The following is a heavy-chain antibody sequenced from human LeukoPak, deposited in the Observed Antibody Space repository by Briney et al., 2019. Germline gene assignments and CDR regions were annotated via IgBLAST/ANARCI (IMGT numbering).Heavy chain of an antibody. CDR3: AKIMVGATKSFDY. CDR2: ISYDGSNK. Sequence: GGSLRLSCAASGFTFSSYGMHWVRQAPGKGLVWVAVISYDGSNKYYADSVKGRFTISRDNSKNTLYLQMNSLRAEDTAVYYCAKIMVGATKSFDYWGQGTLVTVSS. CDR1: GFTFSSYG. D-gene: IGHD1-26*01. V-gene: IGHV3-30*18. J-gene: IGHJ4*02.